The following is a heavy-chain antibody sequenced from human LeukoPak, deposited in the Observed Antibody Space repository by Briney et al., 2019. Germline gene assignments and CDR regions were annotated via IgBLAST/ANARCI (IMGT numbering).Heavy chain of an antibody. CDR3: ARIVGATWGNYYYYYMDV. CDR2: INPNSGGT. CDR1: GYTFTGYY. Sequence: ASVKVSCKASGYTFTGYYMHWVRQAPGQGLEWMGWINPNSGGTNYAQKFQGGVTMTRDTSITTAYMELSSLRSDDTAVYYCARIVGATWGNYYYYYMDVWGKGTTVTVSS. V-gene: IGHV1-2*02. J-gene: IGHJ6*03. D-gene: IGHD1-26*01.